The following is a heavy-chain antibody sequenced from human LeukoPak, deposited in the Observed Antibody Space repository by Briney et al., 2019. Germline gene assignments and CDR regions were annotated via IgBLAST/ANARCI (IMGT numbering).Heavy chain of an antibody. CDR3: ARGRRDCSGDCYVAFDI. D-gene: IGHD2-21*02. V-gene: IGHV3-53*01. CDR1: GFTFSNAW. CDR2: IYSAGST. J-gene: IGHJ3*02. Sequence: PGGSLRLSCAASGFTFSNAWMSWVRQAPGKGLEWVSVIYSAGSTYYADSVKGRFTISRDNSKNTLFLQMNSLRAEDTAVYYCARGRRDCSGDCYVAFDIWGQGTMVTVSS.